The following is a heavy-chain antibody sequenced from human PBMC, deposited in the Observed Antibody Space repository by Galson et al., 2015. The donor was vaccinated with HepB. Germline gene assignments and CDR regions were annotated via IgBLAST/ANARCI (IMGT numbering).Heavy chain of an antibody. V-gene: IGHV3-30*18. CDR2: ISYDGSNK. J-gene: IGHJ4*02. Sequence: SLRLSCAASGFTFSSYGMHWVRQAPGKGLEWVAVISYDGSNKYYADSVKGRFTISRDNSKNTLYLQMNSLRAEDTAVYYCAKNDLDDSSGYYYPDYWGQGTLVTVSS. D-gene: IGHD3-22*01. CDR3: AKNDLDDSSGYYYPDY. CDR1: GFTFSSYG.